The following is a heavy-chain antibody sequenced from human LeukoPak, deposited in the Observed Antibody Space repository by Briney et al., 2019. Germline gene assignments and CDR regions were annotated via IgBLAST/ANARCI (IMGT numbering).Heavy chain of an antibody. V-gene: IGHV3-30*04. CDR1: GFTFSNYA. CDR3: ARSAAAGRIAATFAY. CDR2: ISYNGINK. D-gene: IGHD6-13*01. J-gene: IGHJ4*02. Sequence: PGGSLRLSCAASGFTFSNYAMHWVRQAPGKGLAWVAIISYNGINKYYADSVKGRFTISQDNSKNTLYLHMNSLRAEDTAVYYCARSAAAGRIAATFAYWGQGTLVTVSS.